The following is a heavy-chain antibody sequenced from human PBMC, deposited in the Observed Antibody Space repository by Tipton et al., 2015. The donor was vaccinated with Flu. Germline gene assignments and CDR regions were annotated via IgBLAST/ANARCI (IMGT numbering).Heavy chain of an antibody. D-gene: IGHD2/OR15-2a*01. Sequence: SLRLSCAASGFTFSSYAMHWVRQAPGRGLEWVAAISYDGINKWYADSVKGRFTISRDNSKNTLYLQMNRLRPEDTAVYYCARVGLLKGFDSWGQGALVTVSS. J-gene: IGHJ5*01. CDR2: ISYDGINK. V-gene: IGHV3-30-3*01. CDR3: ARVGLLKGFDS. CDR1: GFTFSSYA.